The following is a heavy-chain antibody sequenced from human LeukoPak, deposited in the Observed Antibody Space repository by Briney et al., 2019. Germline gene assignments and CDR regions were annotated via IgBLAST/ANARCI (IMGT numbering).Heavy chain of an antibody. D-gene: IGHD3-22*01. Sequence: PSETLSLTCTVSGGSISSYYWSWIRQPPGKGLEWIWYIYYSGSTNYNPSLKSRVTISVDTSKNQFSLKLSSVTAADTAVYYCARESYDSSGYSIVWGQGTTVTVSS. CDR1: GGSISSYY. CDR2: IYYSGST. CDR3: ARESYDSSGYSIV. V-gene: IGHV4-59*01. J-gene: IGHJ6*02.